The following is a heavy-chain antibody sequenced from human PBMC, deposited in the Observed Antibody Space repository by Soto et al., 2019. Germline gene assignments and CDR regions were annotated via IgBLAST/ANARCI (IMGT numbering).Heavy chain of an antibody. CDR3: ARQKDGSGSYYSAMDV. CDR2: INPGNGYT. CDR1: GYTFTNFA. D-gene: IGHD3-10*01. J-gene: IGHJ6*02. V-gene: IGHV1-3*05. Sequence: QVQLVQSGAEEKKPGASVKVSCKASGYTFTNFAMHWVRQAPGQRLAWMGWINPGNGYTKSSQNFQGRVTITRDTSASTAYMELSSLRSEDTAVYYCARQKDGSGSYYSAMDVWGQGTTVTVSS.